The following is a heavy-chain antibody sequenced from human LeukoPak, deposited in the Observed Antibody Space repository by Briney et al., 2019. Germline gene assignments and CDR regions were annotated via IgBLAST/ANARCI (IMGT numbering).Heavy chain of an antibody. V-gene: IGHV1-2*02. CDR1: GYTFTGYY. CDR3: ARDDYGDYGMDV. D-gene: IGHD4-17*01. CDR2: INPNSGGT. J-gene: IGHJ6*02. Sequence: ASVKVSCEASGYTFTGYYMHWVRQAPGQGLEWMGWINPNSGGTNYAQKFQGRVTMTRDTSISTAYMELSRLRSDDTAVYYCARDDYGDYGMDVWGQGTTVTVSS.